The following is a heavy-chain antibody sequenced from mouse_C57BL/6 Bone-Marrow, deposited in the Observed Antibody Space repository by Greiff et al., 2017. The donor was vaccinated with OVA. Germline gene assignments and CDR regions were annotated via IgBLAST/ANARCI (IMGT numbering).Heavy chain of an antibody. V-gene: IGHV1-66*01. CDR1: GYSFTSYY. Sequence: QVQLQQSGPELVKPGASVKISCKASGYSFTSYYIHWVKQRPGQGLEWIGWIYPGSGNTKYNEKFKGKATLTADTSSSTAYVQLSSLTSEDSAVYYCARYRYYYGYEDFDYWGQGTTLTVSS. CDR3: ARYRYYYGYEDFDY. J-gene: IGHJ2*01. D-gene: IGHD2-2*01. CDR2: IYPGSGNT.